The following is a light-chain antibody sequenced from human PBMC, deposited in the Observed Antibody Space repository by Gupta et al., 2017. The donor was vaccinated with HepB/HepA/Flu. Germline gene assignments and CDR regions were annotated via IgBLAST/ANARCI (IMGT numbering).Light chain of an antibody. J-gene: IGLJ2*01. CDR2: SNN. CDR3: AAWDDSLKGVL. Sequence: QSVLTQPPSASGTPGQRFTISCSGSGSNIGINTVNWYQHFPGTAPKLLIYSNNQRPSGVPDRFSGSKSGTSASLAISGLQSEDEADYYCAAWDDSLKGVLFGGGTKVTVL. CDR1: GSNIGINT. V-gene: IGLV1-44*01.